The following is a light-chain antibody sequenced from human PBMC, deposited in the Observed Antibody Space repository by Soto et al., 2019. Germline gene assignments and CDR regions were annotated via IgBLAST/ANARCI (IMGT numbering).Light chain of an antibody. CDR2: KAS. CDR1: QSISSW. Sequence: DIQMTQSPSSLSASVEDRVTITCRASQSISSWLAWYQQKPGKAPNLLIYKASSLESGVPSRFSGSGSGTEFTLTISSLQPDDFATYYCQEYNTYSRTFGQGTKVDI. J-gene: IGKJ1*01. CDR3: QEYNTYSRT. V-gene: IGKV1-5*03.